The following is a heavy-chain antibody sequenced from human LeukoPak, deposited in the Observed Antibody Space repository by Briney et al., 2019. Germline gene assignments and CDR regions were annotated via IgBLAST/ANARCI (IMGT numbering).Heavy chain of an antibody. CDR1: GFSFSTYN. D-gene: IGHD1-26*01. CDR3: ARDPYSGNYGAYYYYYMDV. V-gene: IGHV3-21*01. CDR2: ITSGSSYI. Sequence: GGSLRLSCAASGFSFSTYNMNWVRQAPGQRLEWVSSITSGSSYIYYADSVKGRFTISGDNAKSSLYLQMDSLRAEDTAVYYCARDPYSGNYGAYYYYYMDVWGKGTTVTISS. J-gene: IGHJ6*03.